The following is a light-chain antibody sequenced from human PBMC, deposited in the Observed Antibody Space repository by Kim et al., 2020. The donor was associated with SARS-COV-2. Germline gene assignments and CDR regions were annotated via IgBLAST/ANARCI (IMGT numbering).Light chain of an antibody. J-gene: IGKJ1*01. CDR1: QSISSY. Sequence: DIQMTQSPSSLSASVGDRVTITCRASQSISSYLNWYQQKPGKAPKLLIYAASSLQSGVPSRFSGSGSGTDFTLTINSLQPEDFATYNCQQSYSTPRTFGQETKVDI. V-gene: IGKV1-39*01. CDR3: QQSYSTPRT. CDR2: AAS.